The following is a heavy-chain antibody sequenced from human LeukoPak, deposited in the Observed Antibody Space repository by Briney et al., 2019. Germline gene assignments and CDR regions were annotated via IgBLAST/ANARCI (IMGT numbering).Heavy chain of an antibody. CDR3: ARGDFGRDAFDI. V-gene: IGHV4-59*13. Sequence: PSETLSLTCTVSGGSIGTSYWAWIRQPPGKGLEWVAYIHYSGATSYNPSLESRLNISLDMSNNQFSLRLSSVTAADTAVYYCARGDFGRDAFDIWGQGTMVTVSS. CDR2: IHYSGAT. CDR1: GGSIGTSY. D-gene: IGHD3-10*01. J-gene: IGHJ3*02.